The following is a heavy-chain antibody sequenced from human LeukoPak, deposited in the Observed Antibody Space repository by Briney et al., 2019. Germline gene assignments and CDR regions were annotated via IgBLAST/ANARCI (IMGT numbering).Heavy chain of an antibody. V-gene: IGHV3-11*01. CDR2: ISSSGSTI. Sequence: GGSLRLSCAASGFTFSDYYMSWLRQAPGKGLEWVSYISSSGSTIYYADSVKGRFTISRDNAKNSLYLQMNSLRAEDTAVYYCARENDYDSSGSFDYWGQGTLVTVSS. CDR1: GFTFSDYY. J-gene: IGHJ4*02. D-gene: IGHD3-22*01. CDR3: ARENDYDSSGSFDY.